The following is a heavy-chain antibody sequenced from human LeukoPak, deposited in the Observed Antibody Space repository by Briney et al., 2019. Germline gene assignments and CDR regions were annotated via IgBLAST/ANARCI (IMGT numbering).Heavy chain of an antibody. CDR1: GFTFSTYN. V-gene: IGHV3-15*01. CDR2: IKSKTDGGTT. D-gene: IGHD1-26*01. CDR3: TTVIVGVDYYYYYMDV. J-gene: IGHJ6*03. Sequence: PGGSLRLSCAASGFTFSTYNMSWVRQAPGKGLEWVGRIKSKTDGGTTDYAAPVKGRFTISRDDSKNTLYLQMNSLKTEDTAVYYCTTVIVGVDYYYYYMDVWGKGTTVTVSS.